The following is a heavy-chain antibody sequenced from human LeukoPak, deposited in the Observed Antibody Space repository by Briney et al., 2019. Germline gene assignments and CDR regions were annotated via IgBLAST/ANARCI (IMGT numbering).Heavy chain of an antibody. V-gene: IGHV4-39*07. CDR2: IYYSGST. CDR3: ARALGGVVNVDV. Sequence: PSETLSLTCTVSGGSISSSSYYWGWIRQPPGKGLEWIGSIYYSGSTNYNPSLKSRVTISVDTSKNQFSLKLSSVTAADTAVYYCARALGGVVNVDVWGKGTTVTVSS. D-gene: IGHD3-3*01. CDR1: GGSISSSSYY. J-gene: IGHJ6*04.